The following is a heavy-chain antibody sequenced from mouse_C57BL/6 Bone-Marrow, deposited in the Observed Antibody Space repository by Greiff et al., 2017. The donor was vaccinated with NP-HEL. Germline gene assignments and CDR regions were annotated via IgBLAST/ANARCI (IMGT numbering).Heavy chain of an antibody. J-gene: IGHJ4*01. D-gene: IGHD2-5*01. Sequence: DVMLVESGGGLVQPGGSLKLSCAASGFTFSDYGMAWVRQAPRKGPEWVAFISNLAYSIYYADTVTGRFTISRENAKNTLYLEMSSLRSEDTAMYYCARYSNLYAMDYWGQGTSVTVSS. CDR2: ISNLAYSI. CDR1: GFTFSDYG. CDR3: ARYSNLYAMDY. V-gene: IGHV5-15*01.